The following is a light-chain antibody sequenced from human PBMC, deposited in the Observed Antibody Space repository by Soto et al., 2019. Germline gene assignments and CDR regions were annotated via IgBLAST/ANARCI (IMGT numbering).Light chain of an antibody. V-gene: IGKV1-5*03. J-gene: IGKJ2*01. CDR3: QQYNDYST. CDR2: KGS. Sequence: DIQVTQSPPTLSASVGDRVTITCRASQSIRGWLAWYQQKPGKAPKLLIYKGSSLQSGVPSRFSGSGSGTEFTLTTSSLQPDDFATYYCQQYNDYSTFGQGTKLEIK. CDR1: QSIRGW.